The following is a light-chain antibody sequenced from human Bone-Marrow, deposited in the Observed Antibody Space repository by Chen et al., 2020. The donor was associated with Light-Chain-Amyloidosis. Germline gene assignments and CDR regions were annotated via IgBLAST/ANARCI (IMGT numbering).Light chain of an antibody. CDR1: QSISNY. J-gene: IGKJ2*01. Sequence: DIRMTQSPSHLPASVGDRVTITCRASQSISNYLNWYQQKQGKAPRVLIYNAFSLQRGVQSRFSGDRSGTEFTLTISNLQVEDFASYYCQQSYNTPYTVGQGTKLEIK. CDR3: QQSYNTPYT. V-gene: IGKV1-39*01. CDR2: NAF.